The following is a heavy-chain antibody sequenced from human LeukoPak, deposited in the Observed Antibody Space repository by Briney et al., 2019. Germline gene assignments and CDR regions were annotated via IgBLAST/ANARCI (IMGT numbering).Heavy chain of an antibody. Sequence: ASVSVSCKVSGYTLTELSMHWVRQAPGKGLEWMGGFDPEDGETIYAQKFQGRVTMTEDTSTDTAYMELSSLRSEDTAVYYCATSTRGGEGSGLKWGQGTLVTVSS. CDR2: FDPEDGET. D-gene: IGHD6-19*01. CDR3: ATSTRGGEGSGLK. J-gene: IGHJ4*02. V-gene: IGHV1-24*01. CDR1: GYTLTELS.